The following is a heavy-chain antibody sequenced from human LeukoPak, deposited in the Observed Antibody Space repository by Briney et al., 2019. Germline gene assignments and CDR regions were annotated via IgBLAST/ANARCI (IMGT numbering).Heavy chain of an antibody. CDR1: GFTVSSNY. CDR3: ARDLNYDSAY. J-gene: IGHJ4*02. Sequence: GGSLRLSRAASGFTVSSNYMSWVRQAPGKGLEWVSVIYSGGSTYYADSVKGRFTISRDNSKNTVYLQMNSLRAEDTAVYYCARDLNYDSAYWGQGTLVTASS. D-gene: IGHD3-22*01. V-gene: IGHV3-53*01. CDR2: IYSGGST.